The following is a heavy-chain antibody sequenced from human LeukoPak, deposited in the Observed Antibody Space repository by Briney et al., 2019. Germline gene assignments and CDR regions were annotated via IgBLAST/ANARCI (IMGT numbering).Heavy chain of an antibody. CDR1: GFTFSSYG. CDR2: ISYDGSNK. D-gene: IGHD4-11*01. J-gene: IGHJ4*02. Sequence: PGGSLRLSCAASGFTFSSYGMRWVRQAPGKGLEWVAVISYDGSNKYYADSVKGRFTISRDNSKNTLYLQMNSLRAEDTAVYYCANTVIGSRHFDYWGQGTLVTVSS. CDR3: ANTVIGSRHFDY. V-gene: IGHV3-30*18.